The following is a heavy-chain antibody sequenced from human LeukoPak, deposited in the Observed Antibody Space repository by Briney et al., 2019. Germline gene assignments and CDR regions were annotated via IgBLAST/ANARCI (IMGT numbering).Heavy chain of an antibody. D-gene: IGHD1-26*01. CDR3: ARRWDSGAFDI. Sequence: SETLSLTCTVSGGSISSYYWSWIRQPRGKGLEWIGYIYYSGSTNYKPSLKSRVTISLDTSKNQFSLKLSSVTAADTAVYYCARRWDSGAFDIWGQGTKVSVSS. J-gene: IGHJ3*02. V-gene: IGHV4-59*01. CDR2: IYYSGST. CDR1: GGSISSYY.